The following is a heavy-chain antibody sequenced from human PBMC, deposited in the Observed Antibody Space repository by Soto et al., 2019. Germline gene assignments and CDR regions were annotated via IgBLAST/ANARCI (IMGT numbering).Heavy chain of an antibody. J-gene: IGHJ4*02. CDR3: TANGYYSLDY. V-gene: IGHV4-4*02. D-gene: IGHD5-12*01. CDR2: IYHSGRT. Sequence: SETLSLTCSVSGDSITNDRWWSWVRQSPGKGLEWIGEIYHSGRTNYNPSLKSRVIISVDKSKNNFSLTLSSVTAADTAVYYCTANGYYSLDYWGQGSPVTVSS. CDR1: GDSITNDRW.